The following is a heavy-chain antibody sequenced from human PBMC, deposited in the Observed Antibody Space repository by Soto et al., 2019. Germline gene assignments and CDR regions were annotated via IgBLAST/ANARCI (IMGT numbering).Heavy chain of an antibody. CDR1: GGSFSGYY. J-gene: IGHJ6*03. CDR3: AFVASRLMDV. Sequence: PSETLSLTCAVYGGSFSGYYWSWIRQPPGKGLEWIGEINHSGSTNYNPSLKSRVTISVDTSKNQFSLKLSSVTAADTAVYYCAFVASRLMDVWGKGTTVTVSS. V-gene: IGHV4-34*01. CDR2: INHSGST. D-gene: IGHD2-21*01.